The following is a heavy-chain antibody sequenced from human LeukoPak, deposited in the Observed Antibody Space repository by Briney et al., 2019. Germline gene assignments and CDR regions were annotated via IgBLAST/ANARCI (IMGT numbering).Heavy chain of an antibody. CDR1: GGSIGSYY. Sequence: SETLSLTCTVSGGSIGSYYWSWIRQPPGKGLEWIGYIYYSGSTNYNPSLKSRVTISVDTSKNQFSLKLSSVTAADTAVYYCARSTKLRLGELSPYYFDYWGQGTLVTVSS. D-gene: IGHD3-16*02. CDR3: ARSTKLRLGELSPYYFDY. CDR2: IYYSGST. J-gene: IGHJ4*02. V-gene: IGHV4-59*08.